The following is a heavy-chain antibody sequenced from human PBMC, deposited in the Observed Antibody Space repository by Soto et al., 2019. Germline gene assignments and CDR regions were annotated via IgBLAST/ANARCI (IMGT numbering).Heavy chain of an antibody. CDR3: ARKYCSSTSCYTPLGCYYYGMDV. CDR1: GGTFSSYA. CDR2: IIPIFGTA. D-gene: IGHD2-2*02. Sequence: QVQLVQSGAEVKKPGSSVKVSCKASGGTFSSYAISWVRQAPGQGLEWMGGIIPIFGTANYAQKFQGRVTITADESTSTAYMELSSMRSEDTAVYYCARKYCSSTSCYTPLGCYYYGMDVWGQGTTVTVSS. V-gene: IGHV1-69*01. J-gene: IGHJ6*02.